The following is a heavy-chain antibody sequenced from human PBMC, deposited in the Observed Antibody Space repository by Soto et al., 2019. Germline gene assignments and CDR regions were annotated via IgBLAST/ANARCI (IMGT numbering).Heavy chain of an antibody. J-gene: IGHJ6*02. D-gene: IGHD5-12*01. V-gene: IGHV1-69*13. Sequence: GASVKVSCKASGGTFSIYAISWVRQAPGQGLEWMGGIIPIFGTADYAQKFQGRVTITADESTSTAYMELSSLRSEDTAVYYCARPIGYSGYDPPYYYYYGMDVWGQGTTVTVSS. CDR3: ARPIGYSGYDPPYYYYYGMDV. CDR1: GGTFSIYA. CDR2: IIPIFGTA.